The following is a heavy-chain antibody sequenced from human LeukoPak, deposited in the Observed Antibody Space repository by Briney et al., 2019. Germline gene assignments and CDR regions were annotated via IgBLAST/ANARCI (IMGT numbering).Heavy chain of an antibody. J-gene: IGHJ4*02. CDR2: IIPILGIA. CDR3: ARGVHGSEFDY. D-gene: IGHD1-26*01. CDR1: GGTFSRYT. Sequence: SVKVSCKASGGTFSRYTISWERQAPGQGLEWMGRIIPILGIANYAQKFQGRVTITADKSTSTAYMELSSLRSEDTAVYYCARGVHGSEFDYWGQGTLVTVSS. V-gene: IGHV1-69*02.